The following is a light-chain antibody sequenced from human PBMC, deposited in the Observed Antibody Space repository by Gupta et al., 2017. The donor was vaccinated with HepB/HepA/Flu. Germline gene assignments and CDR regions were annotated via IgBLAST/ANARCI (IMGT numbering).Light chain of an antibody. CDR2: KIS. V-gene: IGKV2-24*01. J-gene: IGKJ1*01. CDR1: ESLLHNNGNTY. CDR3: RQAKQFPRT. Sequence: DIVMTQTPLSSPVTLGQPASISCRSSESLLHNNGNTYLSWLHQRPGQPSRLLIYKISNRFSGVPDRFSGSGAGRYFTLKISRVEAEDVGIYYCRQAKQFPRTFGQGTKVEIK.